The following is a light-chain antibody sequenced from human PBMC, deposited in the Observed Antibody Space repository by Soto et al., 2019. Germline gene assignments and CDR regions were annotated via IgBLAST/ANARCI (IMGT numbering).Light chain of an antibody. Sequence: DIKMTKSQSSVSASGGDRVTITCRASQGISSRVAWYHQKPGTPPKLLIYAASTLQSGVPSRFSGSGSGTDFTLTISSLQPEDFATYYCQQANNFPWTFGQGSKVDI. V-gene: IGKV1-12*01. CDR1: QGISSR. CDR3: QQANNFPWT. J-gene: IGKJ1*01. CDR2: AAS.